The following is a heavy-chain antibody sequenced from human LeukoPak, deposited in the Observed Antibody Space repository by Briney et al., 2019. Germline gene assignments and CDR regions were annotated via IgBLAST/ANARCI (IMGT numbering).Heavy chain of an antibody. CDR2: INPNSGDT. CDR3: ARGPLEYCSGGTCYSGRNWFDP. J-gene: IGHJ5*02. D-gene: IGHD2-15*01. V-gene: IGHV1-2*02. Sequence: GASVKVSCKASGYTFTSYGISWVRQAPGQGLEWMGWINPNSGDTNYAQKFQGRVTMTRDTSISTVYMELRRLRYDDTAAYYCARGPLEYCSGGTCYSGRNWFDPWGQGTLVTVSS. CDR1: GYTFTSYG.